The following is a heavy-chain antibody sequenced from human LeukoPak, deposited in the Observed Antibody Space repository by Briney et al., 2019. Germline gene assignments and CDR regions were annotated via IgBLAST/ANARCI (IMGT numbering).Heavy chain of an antibody. J-gene: IGHJ4*02. D-gene: IGHD4-17*01. CDR3: AKGDYGDSFDY. CDR1: GFTFSSYG. Sequence: PGGSLRLSCAASGFTFSSYGMHWVRQAPGKGPEWVAVISYDGSNKYYADSVKGRFTISRDNSKNTLYLQMNSLRAEDTAVYYCAKGDYGDSFDYWGQGTLVTVSS. V-gene: IGHV3-30*18. CDR2: ISYDGSNK.